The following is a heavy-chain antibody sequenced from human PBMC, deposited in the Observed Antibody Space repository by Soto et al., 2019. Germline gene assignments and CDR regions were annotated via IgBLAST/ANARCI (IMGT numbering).Heavy chain of an antibody. CDR1: GGSITSYY. CDR2: IYYSGRT. D-gene: IGHD3-22*01. Sequence: SETLSLTCTVSGGSITSYYWSWVRQPPGKGLEWIGFIYYSGRTNYTPSLKSRVTMSVDTSKNQFSLKLTSVTAADTAVYYCARETYYSDSTGYYLLDYWGQGTLVTVSS. CDR3: ARETYYSDSTGYYLLDY. V-gene: IGHV4-59*13. J-gene: IGHJ4*02.